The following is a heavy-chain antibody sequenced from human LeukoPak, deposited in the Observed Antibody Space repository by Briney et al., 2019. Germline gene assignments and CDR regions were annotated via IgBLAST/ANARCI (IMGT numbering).Heavy chain of an antibody. CDR3: ARGSELSVTGAFDI. CDR1: GYIFTNYG. D-gene: IGHD4-17*01. J-gene: IGHJ3*02. CDR2: ISAYTGNT. V-gene: IGHV1-18*01. Sequence: ASVKVSCKASGYIFTNYGISWVRQAPGQGLEWMGWISAYTGNTDYAQKLQGRVTITADESTSTAYMELSSLRSEDTAVYYCARGSELSVTGAFDIWGQGTMVTVSS.